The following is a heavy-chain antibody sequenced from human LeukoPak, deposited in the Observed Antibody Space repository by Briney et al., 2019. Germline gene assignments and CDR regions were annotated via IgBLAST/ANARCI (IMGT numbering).Heavy chain of an antibody. D-gene: IGHD4-23*01. V-gene: IGHV3-30*03. J-gene: IGHJ4*02. CDR3: ARGRPHGNDY. Sequence: PGGSLRLSCAPSGFTFSRHGMHWVRQAPGKGLEWVAIISNDGSRKYYAHSVEGRFTISRDNSKNTLYLQMDSLRAEDTAVYYCARGRPHGNDYWGQGTLVTVSS. CDR1: GFTFSRHG. CDR2: ISNDGSRK.